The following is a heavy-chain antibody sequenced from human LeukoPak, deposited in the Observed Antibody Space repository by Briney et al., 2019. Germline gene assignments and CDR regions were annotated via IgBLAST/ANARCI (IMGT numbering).Heavy chain of an antibody. CDR3: AREIYCSASSCTGGVFDI. J-gene: IGHJ3*02. Sequence: GGSLRLSCAASGFTVSSNYMSWVRQAPGKGLGWVSGIYSGGSTYYANSVKGLFTISRDNSKNTLYLQMNSLRVEDTAVYYCAREIYCSASSCTGGVFDIWGQGTMVTVSS. CDR1: GFTVSSNY. CDR2: IYSGGST. D-gene: IGHD2-15*01. V-gene: IGHV3-53*01.